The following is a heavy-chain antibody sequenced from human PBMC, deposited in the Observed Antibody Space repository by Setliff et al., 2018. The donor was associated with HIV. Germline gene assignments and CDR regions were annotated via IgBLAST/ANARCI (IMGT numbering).Heavy chain of an antibody. CDR3: ARGPLDPPYNDFWSGYNPFDY. CDR2: ISVYNGDT. D-gene: IGHD3-3*01. V-gene: IGHV1-18*01. CDR1: GYSFTSYG. J-gene: IGHJ4*02. Sequence: GASVKVSCKASGYSFTSYGFSWVRQAPGQGLEWMGWISVYNGDTNYAQKVQGRVTMTTDTSTSTAYMELRSLRSDDTAVYYCARGPLDPPYNDFWSGYNPFDYWGQGTLVTVSS.